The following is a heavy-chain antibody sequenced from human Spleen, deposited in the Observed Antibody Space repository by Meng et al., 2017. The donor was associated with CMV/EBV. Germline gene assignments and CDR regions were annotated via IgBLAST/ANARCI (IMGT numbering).Heavy chain of an antibody. Sequence: SVKVSCKASGGTFNNYAISWVRQAPGQGLEWMGGIIPIVDTAHHAQKFQGRITMTTDSSTSTAYMELSSLRSEDTAVYYCARDPRDGYTFEMIHWGQGTLVTVSS. V-gene: IGHV1-69*05. CDR3: ARDPRDGYTFEMIH. CDR2: IIPIVDTA. J-gene: IGHJ4*02. D-gene: IGHD5-24*01. CDR1: GGTFNNYA.